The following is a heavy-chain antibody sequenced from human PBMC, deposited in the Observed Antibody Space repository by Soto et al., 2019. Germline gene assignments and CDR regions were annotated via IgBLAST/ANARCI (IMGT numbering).Heavy chain of an antibody. Sequence: EVQLVESGGGLVKPGGCLRVSCAASGVTFNSYSMNWVRQAPGKGLEWVSSISTSSSYLYYADSVKGRFTISRDNAKNSLYLQMNSLRAEDTAVYYCTRAVDYLGQGTLVTVSS. V-gene: IGHV3-21*01. CDR2: ISTSSSYL. CDR3: TRAVDY. J-gene: IGHJ4*02. CDR1: GVTFNSYS.